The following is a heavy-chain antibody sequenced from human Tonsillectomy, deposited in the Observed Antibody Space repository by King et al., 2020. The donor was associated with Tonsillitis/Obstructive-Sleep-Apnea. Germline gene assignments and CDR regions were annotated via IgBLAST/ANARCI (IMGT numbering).Heavy chain of an antibody. CDR1: GFTFSSYA. Sequence: VQLVESGGGLVQPGGSLRLSCAASGFTFSSYAMSWVRQAPGKGLEWVSAISGSGGSTYYADSVKGRFTISRDNSKNTLYLQMNSLRAEDTAVYYCAKADTYYYDSSGYLGAFDIWGQGTMVTVPS. J-gene: IGHJ3*02. D-gene: IGHD3-22*01. CDR3: AKADTYYYDSSGYLGAFDI. V-gene: IGHV3-23*04. CDR2: ISGSGGST.